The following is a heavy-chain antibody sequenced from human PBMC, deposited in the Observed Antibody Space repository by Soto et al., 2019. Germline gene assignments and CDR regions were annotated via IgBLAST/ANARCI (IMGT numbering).Heavy chain of an antibody. V-gene: IGHV4-34*01. CDR1: GGSFSGYY. D-gene: IGHD3-22*01. J-gene: IGHJ3*02. CDR3: ARDLMNYYDSSPPGAFDI. Sequence: PSETLSLTCAVYGGSFSGYYWSWIRQPPGKGLEWIGEINHSGSTNYNPSLKSRVTISVDTSKNQFSLKLSSVTAADTAVYYCARDLMNYYDSSPPGAFDIWGQGTMVTVSS. CDR2: INHSGST.